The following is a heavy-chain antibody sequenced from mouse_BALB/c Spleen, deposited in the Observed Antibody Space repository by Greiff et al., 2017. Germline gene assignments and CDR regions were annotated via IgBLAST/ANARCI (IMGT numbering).Heavy chain of an antibody. V-gene: IGHV14-3*02. CDR1: GFNIKDTY. CDR2: IDPANGNT. CDR3: ASPFTAVVATGAMDY. D-gene: IGHD1-1*01. J-gene: IGHJ4*01. Sequence: EVKLMESGAELVKPGASVKLSCTASGFNIKDTYMHWVKQRPEQGLEWIGRIDPANGNTKYDPKFQGKATITADTSSNTAYLQLSSLTSEDTAVYYCASPFTAVVATGAMDYWGQGTSVTVSA.